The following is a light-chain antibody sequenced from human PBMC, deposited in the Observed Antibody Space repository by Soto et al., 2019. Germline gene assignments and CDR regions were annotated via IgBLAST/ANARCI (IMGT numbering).Light chain of an antibody. CDR1: QDIAIY. Sequence: IQLTQSPSSLSASVGDRVTVTCRASQDIAIYLAWYQQKPGEAPKLLIYAASTLYGGVPSRFSGSGSGTDFALTITILQAEDFATYYCQQLRMYPSTFGGGTKVDSK. CDR2: AAS. V-gene: IGKV1-9*01. J-gene: IGKJ4*01. CDR3: QQLRMYPST.